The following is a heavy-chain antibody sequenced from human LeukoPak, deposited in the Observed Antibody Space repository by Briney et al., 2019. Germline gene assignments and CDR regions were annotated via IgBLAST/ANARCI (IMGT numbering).Heavy chain of an antibody. V-gene: IGHV1-2*02. Sequence: ASVKVSCKASGYTFTGYYMHWVRQAPGQGLEWMGWINPNSGGTNYAQKFQGRVTMTRDTFVSTAYMELSRLRSDDTAVYYCARDQHYDFWSGYYVPVYYFDYWGQGTLVTVSS. CDR2: INPNSGGT. CDR1: GYTFTGYY. J-gene: IGHJ4*02. D-gene: IGHD3-3*01. CDR3: ARDQHYDFWSGYYVPVYYFDY.